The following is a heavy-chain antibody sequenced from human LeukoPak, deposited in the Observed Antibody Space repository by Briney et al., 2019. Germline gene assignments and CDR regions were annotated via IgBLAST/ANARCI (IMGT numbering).Heavy chain of an antibody. J-gene: IGHJ6*03. CDR2: ISGSGGST. D-gene: IGHD4-23*01. V-gene: IGHV3-23*01. Sequence: PGGSLRLSCAASGFTFSSYGMSWVRQAPGKGLEWVSAISGSGGSTYYADSVKGRFTISRDNSKNTLYLQMNSLRAEDTAVYYCARDGPRYGGNYYYYYYYMDVWGKGTTVTVSS. CDR1: GFTFSSYG. CDR3: ARDGPRYGGNYYYYYYYMDV.